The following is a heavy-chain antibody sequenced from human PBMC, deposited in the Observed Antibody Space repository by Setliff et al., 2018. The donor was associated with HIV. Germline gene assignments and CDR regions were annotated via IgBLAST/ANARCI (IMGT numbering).Heavy chain of an antibody. Sequence: SETLSLTCTVSGDSLSSSSYYWGWIRRPPGKGLEWFGSIFYSGTTYYNPSLESRVTISVDTSKNQFSLKLSSATATDTAVYYCARHGLRFLACFDYWGQGALVTVS. CDR1: GDSLSSSSYY. D-gene: IGHD3-3*01. CDR3: ARHGLRFLACFDY. V-gene: IGHV4-39*01. CDR2: IFYSGTT. J-gene: IGHJ4*02.